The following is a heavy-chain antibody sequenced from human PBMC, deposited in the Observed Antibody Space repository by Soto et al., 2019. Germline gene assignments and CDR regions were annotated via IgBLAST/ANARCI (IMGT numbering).Heavy chain of an antibody. CDR2: IFHDGTA. V-gene: IGHV4-4*02. Sequence: HSETLSLSCAVSGVSVSSGNWWTWVRPSPQRGLEYIGEIFHDGTANYYPSFERRVAISVDTSKNQFSLKLTSVTAADTAIYFCARLVYDTRLNYMYFDFWGQGTLVTVSS. J-gene: IGHJ4*02. CDR1: GVSVSSGNW. D-gene: IGHD3-10*01. CDR3: ARLVYDTRLNYMYFDF.